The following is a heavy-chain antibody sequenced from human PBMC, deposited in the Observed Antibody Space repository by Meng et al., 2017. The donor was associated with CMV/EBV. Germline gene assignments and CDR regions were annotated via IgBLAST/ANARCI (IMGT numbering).Heavy chain of an antibody. V-gene: IGHV3-30*02. Sequence: GGSLRLSCAASGFTFSSYGMHWVRQAPDKGLEWVAFIRYDGSNKYYADSVKGRFTISRDNSKNTLYLQMNSLRAEDTAVYYCAKEYSSSSTAYYYYGMDVWGQGTTVTVSS. CDR2: IRYDGSNK. CDR1: GFTFSSYG. D-gene: IGHD6-6*01. J-gene: IGHJ6*02. CDR3: AKEYSSSSTAYYYYGMDV.